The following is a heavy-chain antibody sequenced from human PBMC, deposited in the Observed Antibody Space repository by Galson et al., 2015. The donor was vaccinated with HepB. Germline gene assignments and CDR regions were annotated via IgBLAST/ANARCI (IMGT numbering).Heavy chain of an antibody. CDR3: ATWRGPGKGWYYFDY. D-gene: IGHD6-19*01. Sequence: VKVSCKVSGYTFTDYYMHWVQQAPGKGLEWMGLVDPEDGETIYAEKFQGRVTITADTSTDTAYMELSSLRSEDTAVYYCATWRGPGKGWYYFDYWGQGTLVTVSS. J-gene: IGHJ4*02. V-gene: IGHV1-69-2*01. CDR2: VDPEDGET. CDR1: GYTFTDYY.